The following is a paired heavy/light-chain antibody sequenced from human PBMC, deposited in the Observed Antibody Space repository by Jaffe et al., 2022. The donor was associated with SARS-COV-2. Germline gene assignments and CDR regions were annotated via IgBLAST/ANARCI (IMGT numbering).Heavy chain of an antibody. CDR1: GFRFSAFG. V-gene: IGHV3-30*18. Sequence: QVQLVESGGGVVQPGRSLRLSCVASGFRFSAFGIHWVRQAPGKGLEWVAVISYDGRNQYYADSVKGRFTISRDNSKNTLYLQMNSLRTEDSAVYYCAKDADPYIPVAATDYWGQGTLVTVS. D-gene: IGHD6-19*01. CDR3: AKDADPYIPVAATDY. J-gene: IGHJ4*02. CDR2: ISYDGRNQ.
Light chain of an antibody. J-gene: IGKJ3*01. Sequence: DIQLTQSPSFLSASVGDRVTITCRASQGIRSNLAWFQQKPGKAPKLLIYAASTLQSGVPSRFGGSGSGTEFTLTISSLQPEDFATYYCQQLNSYPFTFGPGTKVDIK. CDR2: AAS. V-gene: IGKV1-9*01. CDR1: QGIRSN. CDR3: QQLNSYPFT.